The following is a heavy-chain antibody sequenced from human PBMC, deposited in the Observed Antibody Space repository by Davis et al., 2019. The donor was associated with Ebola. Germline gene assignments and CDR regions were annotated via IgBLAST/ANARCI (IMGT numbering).Heavy chain of an antibody. J-gene: IGHJ6*02. V-gene: IGHV3-30-3*01. D-gene: IGHD3/OR15-3a*01. Sequence: GESLKTPCAAPGFTFSRYPMHWVRQAPGKGLEWVALISSDGSNKYYADSVKGRFTISRDNSKNTLYLQMNSLRAEDTAVYYCAREGPLFGLGDYYYGMDVWGQGTTVTVSS. CDR3: AREGPLFGLGDYYYGMDV. CDR2: ISSDGSNK. CDR1: GFTFSRYP.